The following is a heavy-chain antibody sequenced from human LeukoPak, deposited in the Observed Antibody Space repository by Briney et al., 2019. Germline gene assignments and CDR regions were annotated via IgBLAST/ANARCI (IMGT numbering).Heavy chain of an antibody. CDR3: AKGDSDGYGLYDS. V-gene: IGHV3-23*01. CDR2: ISGSGGDT. J-gene: IGHJ4*02. D-gene: IGHD3-22*01. CDR1: VLTLSNYA. Sequence: GVSLRLSCAVWVLTLSNYAMSWVRGVPGRGGDGVSAISGSGGDTYHADSVKGRCTISRDRSKNTLYLQMNSLRAEDTALYYCAKGDSDGYGLYDSWGQGTLVTVSS.